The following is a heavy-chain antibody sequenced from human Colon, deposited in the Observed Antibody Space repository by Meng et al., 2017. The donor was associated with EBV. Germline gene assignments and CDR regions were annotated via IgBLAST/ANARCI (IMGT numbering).Heavy chain of an antibody. CDR3: ARVGAYCGGDCYHPR. J-gene: IGHJ4*02. Sequence: QVPLQESGPGTVKPSGTLSLTCAVSGGSLSSRNWWSWVRQPPGKGLEWIGEIYHSGSTNYNPSLKSRVTISVDESKNQFSLRLSSVTAADTAVYYCARVGAYCGGDCYHPRWGQGTLVTVSS. D-gene: IGHD2-21*02. V-gene: IGHV4-4*02. CDR2: IYHSGST. CDR1: GGSLSSRNW.